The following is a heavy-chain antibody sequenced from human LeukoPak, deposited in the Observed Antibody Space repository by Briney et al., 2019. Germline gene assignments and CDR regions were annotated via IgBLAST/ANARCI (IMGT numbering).Heavy chain of an antibody. D-gene: IGHD5-24*01. CDR1: GYSISGGYY. Sequence: SETLSLTRTVSGYSISGGYYWGWIRQPPGKGLEWIGSIYHSGSTYYNPSLKSRVTISVDTSKNQFSLKLSSVTAADTAVYYCATLARWLPEFDYWGRGTLVTVSS. V-gene: IGHV4-38-2*02. CDR2: IYHSGST. J-gene: IGHJ4*02. CDR3: ATLARWLPEFDY.